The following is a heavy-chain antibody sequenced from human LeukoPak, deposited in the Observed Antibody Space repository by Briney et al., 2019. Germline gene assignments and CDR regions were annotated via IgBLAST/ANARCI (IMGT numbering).Heavy chain of an antibody. CDR3: ARDSTMVRGQTNFDY. V-gene: IGHV3-11*01. CDR2: ITNSGSAK. CDR1: GFTFSDHY. J-gene: IGHJ4*02. Sequence: PGGSLRLSCAASGFTFSDHYMSWIRQAPGKGLEWISYITNSGSAKYYADSVEGRFTISRDNAKKSLYLQMNSLRAEDTAVYYCARDSTMVRGQTNFDYWGQGILVTVSS. D-gene: IGHD3-10*01.